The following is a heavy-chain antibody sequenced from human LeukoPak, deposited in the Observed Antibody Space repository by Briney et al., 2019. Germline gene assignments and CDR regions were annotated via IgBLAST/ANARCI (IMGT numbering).Heavy chain of an antibody. CDR3: ARGPSGGY. V-gene: IGHV4-34*01. CDR2: INHSGST. D-gene: IGHD3-10*01. J-gene: IGHJ4*02. CDR1: GGSFSGYY. Sequence: KPSETLSLTCAVYGGSFSGYYWSWIRQPPGKGLEWIGEINHSGSTNYNPSLKSRVTISIDTSKNQFSLRLCSVTAADTAVYYCARGPSGGYWGQGTLVTVSS.